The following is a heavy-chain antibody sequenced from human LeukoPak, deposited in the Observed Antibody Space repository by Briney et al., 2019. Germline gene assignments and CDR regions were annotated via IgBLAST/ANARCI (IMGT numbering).Heavy chain of an antibody. CDR3: ARRPYGGFDY. CDR1: GASITVNY. D-gene: IGHD4-17*01. Sequence: SETLSLTCTVSGASITVNYWGWVRQPPGKGLEWIGHISHTGTTSYNPSLKSRVTISLDTSTIHFSLLLRSVTAADTAVYYCARRPYGGFDYWGQGILVTVSS. J-gene: IGHJ4*02. V-gene: IGHV4-59*08. CDR2: ISHTGTT.